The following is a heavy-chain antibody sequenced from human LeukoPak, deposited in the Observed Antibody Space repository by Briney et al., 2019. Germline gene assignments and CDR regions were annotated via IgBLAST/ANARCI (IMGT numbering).Heavy chain of an antibody. Sequence: ASVKVSCKASGYTFTSYHMHWVRQAPGQGLEWMGLINLSGGSTTYAQRFQGRVTLTRDTSTSTVYMELSSLRSEDTAVYYCARDYVDDIPMIKDYWGQGTLVTVSS. CDR3: ARDYVDDIPMIKDY. J-gene: IGHJ4*02. CDR2: INLSGGST. V-gene: IGHV1-46*01. CDR1: GYTFTSYH. D-gene: IGHD2-8*01.